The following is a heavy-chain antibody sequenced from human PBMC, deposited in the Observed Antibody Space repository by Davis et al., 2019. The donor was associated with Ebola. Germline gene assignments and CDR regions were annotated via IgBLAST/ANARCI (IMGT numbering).Heavy chain of an antibody. J-gene: IGHJ4*02. V-gene: IGHV4-34*01. D-gene: IGHD4-17*01. CDR1: GGSFSGYY. CDR3: ARSKGDYGDWGDYFDY. CDR2: INHSGST. Sequence: MPSETLSLTCAVYGGSFSGYYWSWIRQPPGKGLEWIGEINHSGSTNYNPSPKIRVTISVDTSKNQFSLKLSSVTAADTAVYYCARSKGDYGDWGDYFDYWGQGTLVTVSS.